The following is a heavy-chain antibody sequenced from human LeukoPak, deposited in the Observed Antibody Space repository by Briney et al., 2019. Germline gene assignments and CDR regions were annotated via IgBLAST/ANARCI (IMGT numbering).Heavy chain of an antibody. CDR1: GGSFSGYY. V-gene: IGHV4-34*01. J-gene: IGHJ4*02. D-gene: IGHD5-24*01. CDR3: ARDGEMATTPFDY. CDR2: MNHSGSA. Sequence: SETLSLTCAVYGGSFSGYYWTWIRQPPGKGLEWIGEMNHSGSANYNPSLKSRVTISVDTSKNQFSLKLSSVTAADTAVYYCARDGEMATTPFDYWGQGTLVTVSS.